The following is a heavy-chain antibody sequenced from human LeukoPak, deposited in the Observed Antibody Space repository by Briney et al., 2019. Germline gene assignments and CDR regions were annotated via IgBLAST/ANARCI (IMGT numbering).Heavy chain of an antibody. CDR3: AGPSYYDFWSGYPLDY. D-gene: IGHD3-3*01. CDR2: IIPILGIA. V-gene: IGHV1-69*04. CDR1: GGTFSSYA. Sequence: GASVKVSCKASGGTFSSYAISWVRQAPGQGLEWMGRIIPILGIANYAQKFQGRVTITADKSTSTAYMELSSLRSEDTAVYYCAGPSYYDFWSGYPLDYWGQGTLVTVSS. J-gene: IGHJ4*02.